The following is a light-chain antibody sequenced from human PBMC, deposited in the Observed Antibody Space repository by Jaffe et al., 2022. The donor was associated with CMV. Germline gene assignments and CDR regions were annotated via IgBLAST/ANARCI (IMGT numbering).Light chain of an antibody. CDR1: NSNIGSNT. J-gene: IGLJ3*02. Sequence: QSVLTQPPSASGTPGQRVTISCSGSNSNIGSNTVHWYQQFPGTAPKLLISNDNERPSGVPDRFSASKSGTSDSLAISGLQSDDEADYFCATWDDRLSAVVFGGGTKLTVL. CDR2: NDN. V-gene: IGLV1-44*01. CDR3: ATWDDRLSAVV.